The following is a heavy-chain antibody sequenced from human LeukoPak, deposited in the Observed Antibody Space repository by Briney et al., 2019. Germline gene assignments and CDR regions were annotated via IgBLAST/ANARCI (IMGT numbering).Heavy chain of an antibody. D-gene: IGHD3-16*01. CDR3: AREWNSGWGGSYSDT. V-gene: IGHV3-7*01. J-gene: IGHJ4*02. CDR2: IKKDGSEK. Sequence: PGGSLRLSCTASGFTFSRYWMTWVRQAPGKGLEWVANIKKDGSEKYYVDSLKGRVVISRDNAKRSFYLQLNSLRVDDTAVYYCAREWNSGWGGSYSDTWGLGTQVTVSS. CDR1: GFTFSRYW.